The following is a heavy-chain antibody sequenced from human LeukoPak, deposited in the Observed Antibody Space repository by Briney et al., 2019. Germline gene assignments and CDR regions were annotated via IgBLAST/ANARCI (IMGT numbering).Heavy chain of an antibody. J-gene: IGHJ4*02. CDR1: GFTFSSYA. V-gene: IGHV3-30*01. Sequence: PGGSLRLSCAASGFTFSSYAMHWVRQAPGKGLEWVAVISYDGSNKYYADSVKGRFTISRDNSKNTLYLQMNSLRAEDKAVYYCARETYYYDSSGYYQTYYFDYWGQGTLVTVSS. D-gene: IGHD3-22*01. CDR3: ARETYYYDSSGYYQTYYFDY. CDR2: ISYDGSNK.